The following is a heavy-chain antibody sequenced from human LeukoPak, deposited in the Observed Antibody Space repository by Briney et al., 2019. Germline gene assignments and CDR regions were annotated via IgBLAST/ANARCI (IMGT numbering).Heavy chain of an antibody. CDR1: GFTVSSNY. CDR2: ISGSGGST. J-gene: IGHJ6*03. D-gene: IGHD5-12*01. V-gene: IGHV3-23*01. Sequence: GGSLRLSCAASGFTVSSNYMSWVRQTPGKGLEWVSSISGSGGSTYYADSVRGRFTISRDNSKNTLYVQMNSLRAEDTAVYYCAKGSRATAPYYYYYMDVWGKGTTVTVSS. CDR3: AKGSRATAPYYYYYMDV.